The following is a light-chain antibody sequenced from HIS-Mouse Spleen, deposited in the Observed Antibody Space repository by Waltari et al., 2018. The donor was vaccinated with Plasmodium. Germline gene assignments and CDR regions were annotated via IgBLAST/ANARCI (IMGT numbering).Light chain of an antibody. CDR1: KLGDKY. Sequence: SYELTQPPSVSVSPGPTASITCSGDKLGDKYACWSQQKHGQSPVLVIYQDSKRPSGIPERFSGSNSGNTATLTISGTQAMDEADYYCQAWDSSTVVFGGGTKLTVL. CDR2: QDS. CDR3: QAWDSSTVV. J-gene: IGLJ2*01. V-gene: IGLV3-1*01.